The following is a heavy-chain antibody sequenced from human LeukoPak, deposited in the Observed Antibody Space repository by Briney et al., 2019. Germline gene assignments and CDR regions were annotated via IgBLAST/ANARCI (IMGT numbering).Heavy chain of an antibody. CDR2: IRYDGSNK. J-gene: IGHJ4*02. Sequence: GGSLRLSCAASGFTFSSYGMHWVRQAPGKGLEWVAFIRYDGSNKYYADSVKGRFTISRDNSKNTLYLQMNSLRAEDTAVYYCAKLPSASTTVTTGSLGYWGQGTLVTVSS. CDR1: GFTFSSYG. D-gene: IGHD4-17*01. CDR3: AKLPSASTTVTTGSLGY. V-gene: IGHV3-30*02.